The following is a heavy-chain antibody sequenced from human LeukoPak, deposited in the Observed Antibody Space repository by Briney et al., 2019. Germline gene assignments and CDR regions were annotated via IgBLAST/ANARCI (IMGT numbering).Heavy chain of an antibody. J-gene: IGHJ6*03. D-gene: IGHD6-13*01. CDR1: GGSISSGSYY. V-gene: IGHV4-61*02. Sequence: PSETLSLTCTVSGGSISSGSYYWSWIRQPAGKGLEWIGRIYTSGSTNYNPSLKSRATISVDTSKNQFSLKLSSVTAADTAVYYCARATSSSWYNVGYYYYMDVWGKGTTVTVSS. CDR3: ARATSSSWYNVGYYYYMDV. CDR2: IYTSGST.